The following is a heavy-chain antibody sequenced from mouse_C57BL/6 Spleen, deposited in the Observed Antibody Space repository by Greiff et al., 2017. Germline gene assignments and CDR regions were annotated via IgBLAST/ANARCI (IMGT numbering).Heavy chain of an antibody. D-gene: IGHD2-12*01. V-gene: IGHV1-74*01. Sequence: VQLQQPGAELVKPGASVKVSCKASGYTFTSYWMHWLKQRPGQGLEWIGRLHPSDSDTNYNQKFKGKATLTVDKYSSTAYMQHSSLTSEDSAVYYCATDYMGAMDYWGQGTSVTVSS. J-gene: IGHJ4*01. CDR3: ATDYMGAMDY. CDR2: LHPSDSDT. CDR1: GYTFTSYW.